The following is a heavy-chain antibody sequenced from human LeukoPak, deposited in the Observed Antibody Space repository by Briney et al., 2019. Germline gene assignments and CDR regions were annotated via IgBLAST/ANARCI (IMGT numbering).Heavy chain of an antibody. V-gene: IGHV3-21*01. Sequence: GGSLRLSCAASGFTFSSCSMHWVRQAPGKGLEWVSSISSSSTYIHYADSVKGRFTISRDNSKNTLYLQMNSLRAEDTAVYYCAKATVAGIFDYWGQGTLVTVSS. D-gene: IGHD6-19*01. CDR2: ISSSSTYI. CDR3: AKATVAGIFDY. CDR1: GFTFSSCS. J-gene: IGHJ4*02.